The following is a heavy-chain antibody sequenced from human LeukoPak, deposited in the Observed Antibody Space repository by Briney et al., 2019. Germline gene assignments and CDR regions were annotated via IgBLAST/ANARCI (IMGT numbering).Heavy chain of an antibody. D-gene: IGHD2-15*01. CDR2: MNPNSGNT. CDR1: GYAFTSCD. V-gene: IGHV1-8*01. J-gene: IGHJ4*02. Sequence: ASVKVSCKASGYAFTSCDINWVRQATGQGLEWMGYMNPNSGNTVSAQKFQGRVTMTRDTSISTAYMELSSLRSEDTALYYCATELRHQDYWGQGTLVTVSS. CDR3: ATELRHQDY.